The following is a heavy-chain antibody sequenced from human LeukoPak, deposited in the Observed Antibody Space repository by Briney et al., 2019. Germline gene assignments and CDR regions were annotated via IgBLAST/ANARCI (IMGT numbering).Heavy chain of an antibody. CDR1: GYTFTSYD. V-gene: IGHV1-8*01. Sequence: ASVKVSCKASGYTFTSYDVNWVRQATGQGLEWMGWMNPISGDTGYALKFQGRVTTSRNTSISTAHMELGSLRSEDTAVYYCARVPRRGERFDPWGQGTLVTVSS. D-gene: IGHD3-10*01. CDR2: MNPISGDT. J-gene: IGHJ5*02. CDR3: ARVPRRGERFDP.